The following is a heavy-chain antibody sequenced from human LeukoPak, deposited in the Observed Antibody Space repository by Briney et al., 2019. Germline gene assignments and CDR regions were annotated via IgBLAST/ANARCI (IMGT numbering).Heavy chain of an antibody. Sequence: PGGSLRLSCAASGFTLDSYAMSWVRLAPGKGLQWVSVVSGSGGSTEYADSVKGRFTISRDNSKNALYLQMKSLIVEDTAVYYCAKIINYHDSSGSILGGAFDIWGQGTMVTVSS. CDR1: GFTLDSYA. V-gene: IGHV3-23*01. CDR2: VSGSGGST. D-gene: IGHD3-22*01. J-gene: IGHJ3*02. CDR3: AKIINYHDSSGSILGGAFDI.